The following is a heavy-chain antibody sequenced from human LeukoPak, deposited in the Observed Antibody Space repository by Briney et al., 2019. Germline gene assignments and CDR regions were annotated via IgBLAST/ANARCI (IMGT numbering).Heavy chain of an antibody. CDR1: GYIFAHNG. J-gene: IGHJ6*02. CDR2: ISAYNGDT. CDR3: AREDNDDYYYYGMDV. Sequence: ASVKVSCKTSGYIFAHNGISWVRQAPGQGPEWMGWISAYNGDTNYAQNFQGRVTMTRDTSTSTAYMELRSLRSDDTAVYYCAREDNDDYYYYGMDVWGQGTAVTVSS. V-gene: IGHV1-18*01. D-gene: IGHD1-1*01.